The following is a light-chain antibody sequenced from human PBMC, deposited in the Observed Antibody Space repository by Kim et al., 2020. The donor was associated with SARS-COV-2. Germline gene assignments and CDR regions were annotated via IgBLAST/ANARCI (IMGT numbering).Light chain of an antibody. CDR3: SSYTSSSTLV. J-gene: IGLJ2*01. V-gene: IGLV2-14*04. CDR1: SSDVGGYNY. CDR2: DVS. Sequence: QPITTSCTGTSSDVGGYNYVSWYKQHPGKAPKLMIYDVSKRPSGVSNRFSGSKSGNTASLTISGLQAEDEADYYCSSYTSSSTLVFGGGTQLTVL.